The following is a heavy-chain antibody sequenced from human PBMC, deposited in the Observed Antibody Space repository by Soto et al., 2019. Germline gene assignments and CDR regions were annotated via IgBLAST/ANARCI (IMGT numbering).Heavy chain of an antibody. CDR1: GYTFTSYY. J-gene: IGHJ6*02. Sequence: QVQLVQSGAEVKKPGASVKVSCKASGYTFTSYYMHWVRQAPGQGLEWMGIINPSGGSTSYAQKFQGRVTMTRDTSTSTVYMELSSLRSEDTAVYYCARDDRQWLAQTYYYGMDVWGQGTTVTVSS. V-gene: IGHV1-46*01. CDR3: ARDDRQWLAQTYYYGMDV. D-gene: IGHD6-19*01. CDR2: INPSGGST.